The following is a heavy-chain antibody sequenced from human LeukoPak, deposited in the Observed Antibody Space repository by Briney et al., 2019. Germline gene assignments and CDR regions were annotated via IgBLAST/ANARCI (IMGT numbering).Heavy chain of an antibody. CDR3: TREDEVGITWSWFDP. Sequence: SQTLSLTCAISGDSVSSESAAWSWIRQSPTRGLEWLGRTYYRSKWYNDYAVSVKSRINISPDTSKNQFSLQLNSVTPEDTAVYYCTREDEVGITWSWFDPWGQGTPVTVSS. CDR1: GDSVSSESAA. J-gene: IGHJ5*02. CDR2: TYYRSKWYN. V-gene: IGHV6-1*01. D-gene: IGHD1-26*01.